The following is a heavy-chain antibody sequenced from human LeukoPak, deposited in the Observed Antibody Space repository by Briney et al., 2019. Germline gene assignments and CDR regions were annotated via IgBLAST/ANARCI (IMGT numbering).Heavy chain of an antibody. CDR2: IYYRGST. Sequence: SETLSLTCTVSGVSISSYYCSWIRKPPAQGLEWIGYIYYRGSTNYNPSLKSRVTISVDMSKNQFSLKLSSVTAADTAVYYCARRKDYYYYMDVWGKGTTVTISS. V-gene: IGHV4-59*01. CDR1: GVSISSYY. CDR3: ARRKDYYYYMDV. J-gene: IGHJ6*03.